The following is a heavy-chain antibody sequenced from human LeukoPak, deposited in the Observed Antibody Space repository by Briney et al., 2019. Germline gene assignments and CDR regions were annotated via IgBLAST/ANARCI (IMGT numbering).Heavy chain of an antibody. Sequence: GGSLRLSCAASGFTFSSYSMNWVRQAPGKGLEWVSYISSSSSTIYYADSVKGRFTISRDNAKNSPYLQMNSLRAEDTAVYYCARANVFKGYSYGYSPTYYYYYYMDVWGKGTTVTVSS. J-gene: IGHJ6*03. CDR1: GFTFSSYS. CDR3: ARANVFKGYSYGYSPTYYYYYYMDV. D-gene: IGHD5-18*01. V-gene: IGHV3-48*01. CDR2: ISSSSSTI.